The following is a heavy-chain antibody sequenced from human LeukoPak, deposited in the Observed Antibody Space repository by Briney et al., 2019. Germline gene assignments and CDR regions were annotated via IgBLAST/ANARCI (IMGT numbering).Heavy chain of an antibody. J-gene: IGHJ4*02. Sequence: SETLSLTCTVSGGSISSSSYYWGWIRQPPGKGLEWIGSIYYSGSTYYNPSLKSRVTISVDTSKNQFSLKLSSVTAADTAVYYCAMSIGLGLWFGEFSHLFDYWGQGSLVTVSS. V-gene: IGHV4-39*01. CDR2: IYYSGST. D-gene: IGHD3-10*01. CDR1: GGSISSSSYY. CDR3: AMSIGLGLWFGEFSHLFDY.